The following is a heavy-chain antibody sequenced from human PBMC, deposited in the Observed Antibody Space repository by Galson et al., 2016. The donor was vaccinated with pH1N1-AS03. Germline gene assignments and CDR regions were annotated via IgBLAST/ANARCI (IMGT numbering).Heavy chain of an antibody. J-gene: IGHJ4*02. Sequence: SLRLSCAASGFTFSSYAMSWVRQAPGKGLEWVSAISGTGGTTYYADSVKGRFTISRDNSKNTVYLQMNSLRAEDTAIYYCAKDASSTWFFDYWGQGTLVTVSS. D-gene: IGHD6-13*01. CDR1: GFTFSSYA. V-gene: IGHV3-23*01. CDR3: AKDASSTWFFDY. CDR2: ISGTGGTT.